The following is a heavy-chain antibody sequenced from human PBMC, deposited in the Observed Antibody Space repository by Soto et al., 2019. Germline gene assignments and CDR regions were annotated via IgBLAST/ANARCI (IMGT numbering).Heavy chain of an antibody. CDR1: GFTFSSYS. CDR2: ISRSAGNT. V-gene: IGHV3-21*01. CDR3: ARDQVPGLDAFDI. J-gene: IGHJ3*02. Sequence: PGGSLRLSCAASGFTFSSYSMNWVRQAPGKGLEWVSSISRSAGNTYYADSVKGRFTISRDNAKNSMYLQMNSLRAEDTAVYYYARDQVPGLDAFDIWGQGTMVTVS.